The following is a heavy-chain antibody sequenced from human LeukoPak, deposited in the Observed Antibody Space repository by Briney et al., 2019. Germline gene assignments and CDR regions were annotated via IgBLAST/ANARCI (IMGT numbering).Heavy chain of an antibody. D-gene: IGHD3-10*01. V-gene: IGHV4-39*07. CDR3: ASTVRGVYYFDY. J-gene: IGHJ4*02. CDR2: IYYSGST. CDR1: GGSISSSSYY. Sequence: SETLSLTCTVSGGSISSSSYYWGWIRQPPGKGLEWIGSIYYSGSTYYNPSLKSRVTISVDTSKNQFSLKLSSVTAADTAVYYCASTVRGVYYFDYWGQGTLVTVSS.